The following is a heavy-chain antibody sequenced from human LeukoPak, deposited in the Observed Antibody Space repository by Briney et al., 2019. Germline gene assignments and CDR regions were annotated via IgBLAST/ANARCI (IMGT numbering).Heavy chain of an antibody. Sequence: GGSLRLSCATSGCTFSNAWMNWVRQAPGKGLEWVGRIRSNSDGGTIDYAAPVKGRFTLSRDDSKTTLYLQMNSLQTEDTAVYYCATDFYDSTWGQGTLATVSS. J-gene: IGHJ5*02. CDR1: GCTFSNAW. CDR2: IRSNSDGGTI. CDR3: ATDFYDST. D-gene: IGHD3-22*01. V-gene: IGHV3-15*07.